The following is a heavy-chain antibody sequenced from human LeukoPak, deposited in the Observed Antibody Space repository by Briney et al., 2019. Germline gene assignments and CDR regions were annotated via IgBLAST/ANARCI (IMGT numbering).Heavy chain of an antibody. D-gene: IGHD2-21*02. CDR1: GFTLSTYG. J-gene: IGHJ4*02. Sequence: GGSLRLSCAASGFTLSTYGMHWVRQAPGKGLEWVAFIRYDGSNKYYADSVKGRFTISGDNSKNTLYLQMNSLRAEDTAVYYCAKIAAANCGGDCYSGAYYFDYWGQGTLVTVSS. CDR2: IRYDGSNK. CDR3: AKIAAANCGGDCYSGAYYFDY. V-gene: IGHV3-30*02.